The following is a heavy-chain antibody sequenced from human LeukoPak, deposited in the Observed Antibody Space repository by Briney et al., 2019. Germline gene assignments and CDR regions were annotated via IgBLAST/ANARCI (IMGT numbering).Heavy chain of an antibody. V-gene: IGHV4-4*07. CDR2: IYTSGST. Sequence: SETLSLTCTISGGSISSYYWSWIRQPDGKGLEWIGRIYTSGSTNYNPSLKSRVTISVDTSKNQFSLKLSSVTAADTAVYYCARRGVPGYGSFDPWGQGTLVTVSS. CDR1: GGSISSYY. J-gene: IGHJ5*02. CDR3: ARRGVPGYGSFDP. D-gene: IGHD5-18*01.